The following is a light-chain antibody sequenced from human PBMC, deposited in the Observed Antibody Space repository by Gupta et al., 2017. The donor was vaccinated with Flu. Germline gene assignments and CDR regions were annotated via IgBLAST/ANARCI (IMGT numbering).Light chain of an antibody. CDR3: QQYNNWPPMYT. CDR1: QSISSN. V-gene: IGKV3-15*01. Sequence: RATLSCRASQSISSNLAWYQQKPGQAPRLLIYSASTRATGVPVRFSGSGSGTEFTLTISSLQPEDFAVYYCQQYNNWPPMYTFGQGTTLEIK. CDR2: SAS. J-gene: IGKJ2*01.